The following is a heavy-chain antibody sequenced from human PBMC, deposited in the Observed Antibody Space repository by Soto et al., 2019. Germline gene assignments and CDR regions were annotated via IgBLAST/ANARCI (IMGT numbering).Heavy chain of an antibody. V-gene: IGHV1-8*01. D-gene: IGHD3-22*01. CDR1: GYTFTSYD. CDR3: ERGNYYDSSGYYYYFDY. Sequence: ASVKVSCKASGYTFTSYDINWVRQATGQGLEWMGWMNPNSGNTGYAQKFQGRVTMTRNTSISTAYMELSSLRSEDTAVYYCERGNYYDSSGYYYYFDYWGQGTLVTVSS. CDR2: MNPNSGNT. J-gene: IGHJ4*02.